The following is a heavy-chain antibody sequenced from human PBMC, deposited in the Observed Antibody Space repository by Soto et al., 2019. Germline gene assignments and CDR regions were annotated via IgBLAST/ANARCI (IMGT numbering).Heavy chain of an antibody. CDR2: IYSSGTT. CDR3: ARAGSPFHSDSTGYWGFDY. D-gene: IGHD3-9*01. CDR1: GFTFSSYT. J-gene: IGHJ4*02. Sequence: EVQLVESGGGLVRPGGSLRLSCAASGFTFSSYTMHWVRQAPGKGLEWVSVIYSSGTTYYGDSVKGRFTISRDNSKNTLYLQMNSLRTEDTALYYCARAGSPFHSDSTGYWGFDYWGQGTLVTVSS. V-gene: IGHV3-66*01.